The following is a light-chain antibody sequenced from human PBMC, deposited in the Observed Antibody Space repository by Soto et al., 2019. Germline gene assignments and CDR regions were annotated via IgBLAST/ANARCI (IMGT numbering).Light chain of an antibody. V-gene: IGLV1-40*01. CDR1: SSNIGAGYD. Sequence: QSVLTQPPSVSGAPGQRVTISCTGSSSNIGAGYDVHWYQQLPGPAPKLLIYGNSNRPSGVPDRFSGSKSGTSASVAITGLQAEDEADYYCQSYDSSLSGYVIFGGGTKLTVL. CDR3: QSYDSSLSGYVI. J-gene: IGLJ2*01. CDR2: GNS.